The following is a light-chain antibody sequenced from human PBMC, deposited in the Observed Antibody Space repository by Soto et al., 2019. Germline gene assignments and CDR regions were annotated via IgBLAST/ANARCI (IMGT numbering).Light chain of an antibody. Sequence: QSVLTQPPSVSGAPGQSVTLSCTGTSSNIGAGYDVHWYQQFPGTAPKLLIYGNSNRASGVPDRFSGSKSGTSASLAITGLQAEDEADYYCQSYDNSLSGSGVFGGGTKLTVL. V-gene: IGLV1-40*01. CDR1: SSNIGAGYD. CDR3: QSYDNSLSGSGV. J-gene: IGLJ3*02. CDR2: GNS.